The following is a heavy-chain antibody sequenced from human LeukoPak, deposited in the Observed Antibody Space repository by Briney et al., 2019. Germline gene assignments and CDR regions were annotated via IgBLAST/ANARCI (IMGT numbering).Heavy chain of an antibody. CDR1: GGSISSGSYY. J-gene: IGHJ6*02. CDR3: ARGTFYCSSTSCYRGIYYYYGMDV. CDR2: IYTSGST. D-gene: IGHD2-2*01. Sequence: SETLSLTCTVSGGSISSGSYYWSWIRQSAGKGLEWIGRIYTSGSTNYNPSLKSRVTISVDTSKNQFSLKLSSVTAADTAVYYCARGTFYCSSTSCYRGIYYYYGMDVWGQGTTVTVSS. V-gene: IGHV4-61*02.